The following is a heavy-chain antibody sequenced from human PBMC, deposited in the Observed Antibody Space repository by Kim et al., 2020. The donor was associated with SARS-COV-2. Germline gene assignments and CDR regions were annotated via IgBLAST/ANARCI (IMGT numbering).Heavy chain of an antibody. CDR2: IIPIFGTA. V-gene: IGHV1-69*13. Sequence: SVKVSCKASGGTFSSYAISWVRQAPGQGLEWMGGIIPIFGTANYAQKFQGRVTITADESTSTAYMELSSLRSEDTAVYYCARDVGYSSSWRAYYYYGMDVWGQGTTVTVSS. CDR1: GGTFSSYA. D-gene: IGHD6-13*01. J-gene: IGHJ6*02. CDR3: ARDVGYSSSWRAYYYYGMDV.